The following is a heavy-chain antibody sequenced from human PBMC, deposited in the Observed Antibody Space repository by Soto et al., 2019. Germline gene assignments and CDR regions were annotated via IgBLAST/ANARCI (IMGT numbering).Heavy chain of an antibody. CDR2: IKFDGSEK. V-gene: IGHV3-7*03. CDR1: GFTFSGYW. D-gene: IGHD2-2*01. J-gene: IGHJ4*02. Sequence: PGGSLRLSCAASGFTFSGYWMRWVRQAPGKGPEWVANIKFDGSEKQYVDSVKGRFSISRDNSRNSLFLQMNSLRAGDTAVYYCVKDGGYCSSATCYSPRNHYFDSWGQGTLVTVSS. CDR3: VKDGGYCSSATCYSPRNHYFDS.